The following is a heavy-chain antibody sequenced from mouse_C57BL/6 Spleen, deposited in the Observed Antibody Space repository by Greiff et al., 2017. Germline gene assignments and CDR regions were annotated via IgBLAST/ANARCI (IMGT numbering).Heavy chain of an antibody. V-gene: IGHV5-17*01. CDR1: GFTFSDYG. CDR3: ARKNKLLRYPYWYFDV. D-gene: IGHD1-1*01. Sequence: EVKLMESGGGLVKPGGSLKLSCAASGFTFSDYGMHWVRQAPEKGLEWVAYISSGSSTIYYADTVKGRFTISRDNAKNTLFLQMTSLRSEDTAMYYCARKNKLLRYPYWYFDVWGTGTTVTVSS. CDR2: ISSGSSTI. J-gene: IGHJ1*03.